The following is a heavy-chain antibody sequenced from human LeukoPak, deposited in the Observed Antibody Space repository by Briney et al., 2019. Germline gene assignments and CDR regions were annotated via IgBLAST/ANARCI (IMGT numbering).Heavy chain of an antibody. V-gene: IGHV4-39*01. D-gene: IGHD3-22*01. Sequence: PSETLSLTCTVSGGSINTPNYYWGWIRQPPGKGLEWIGEINHSGSTNYNPSLKSRVTISVDTSKNQFSLKLSSVTAADTAVYYCARQEDDSSGYYPDPWNYYYYMDVWGKGTAVTISS. CDR2: INHSGST. J-gene: IGHJ6*03. CDR1: GGSINTPNYY. CDR3: ARQEDDSSGYYPDPWNYYYYMDV.